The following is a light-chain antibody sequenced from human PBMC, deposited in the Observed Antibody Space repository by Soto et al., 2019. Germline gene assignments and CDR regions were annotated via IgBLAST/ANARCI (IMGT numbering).Light chain of an antibody. J-gene: IGKJ2*01. Sequence: DIVMTQSPDSLAVSLGERATINCKSSQSVLYSSNNKNYLAWYQQKPGQPPKLLIYWASTRESGVSDRFSGSGSGTDFILTISSLHAEDVAVYYCQQYYSTPHTFGRGTKLEIK. CDR1: QSVLYSSNNKNY. V-gene: IGKV4-1*01. CDR3: QQYYSTPHT. CDR2: WAS.